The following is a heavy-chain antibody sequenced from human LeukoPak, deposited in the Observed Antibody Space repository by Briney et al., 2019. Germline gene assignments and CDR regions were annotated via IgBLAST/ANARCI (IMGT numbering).Heavy chain of an antibody. D-gene: IGHD3-10*01. J-gene: IGHJ4*02. CDR1: GFTFSGYW. V-gene: IGHV3-74*01. CDR3: ARDLGEWLAPHHFDY. CDR2: INSDGSTR. Sequence: GGSLRLSCAASGFTFSGYWMHWVRQAPRKGLVWVSHINSDGSTRSYADSVKGRFTISRDNAKNTLYLQMNSLRVEDTAVYYCARDLGEWLAPHHFDYWGQGILVTVSS.